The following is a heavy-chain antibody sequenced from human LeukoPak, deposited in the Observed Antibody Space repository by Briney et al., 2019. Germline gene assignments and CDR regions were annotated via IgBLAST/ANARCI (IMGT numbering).Heavy chain of an antibody. CDR1: GGSISSYY. V-gene: IGHV4-4*07. Sequence: SSETLSLTCTVSGGSISSYYWSWIRQPAGKGLEWIGRIYTSGSTNYNPSLKSRVTMSVDTSKNQFSLKLSSVTAADTAVYYCARDRVGATGQFYYYYYYMDVWGKGTTVTVSS. CDR2: IYTSGST. CDR3: ARDRVGATGQFYYYYYYMDV. D-gene: IGHD1-26*01. J-gene: IGHJ6*03.